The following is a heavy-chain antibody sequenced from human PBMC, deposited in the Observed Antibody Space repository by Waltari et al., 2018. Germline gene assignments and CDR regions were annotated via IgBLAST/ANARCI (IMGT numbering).Heavy chain of an antibody. Sequence: QVQLVQSGAEVKKPGASVKVSCKASGYTFTSYAMHWVRQAPGQRLEWMGWINAGNGNTKYSQKFQGRVTITRDTSASTADMELSSLRSEDTAVYYCARVTSSDIYFDPWGQGTLVTVSS. V-gene: IGHV1-3*01. D-gene: IGHD3-3*02. CDR2: INAGNGNT. J-gene: IGHJ5*02. CDR3: ARVTSSDIYFDP. CDR1: GYTFTSYA.